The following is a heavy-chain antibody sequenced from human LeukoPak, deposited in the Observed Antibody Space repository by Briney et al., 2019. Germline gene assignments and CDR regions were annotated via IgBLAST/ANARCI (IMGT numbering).Heavy chain of an antibody. Sequence: GGSLRLSCAAAGFTFSSYWMHWVRQAPGKGLVWVSRIHRDGSSSNYADSVKGRFTISRDNAKNTLYLQMNSLRADDTAVYHCTRAGEPTFFDYWGQGTLVTVSP. V-gene: IGHV3-74*01. J-gene: IGHJ4*02. CDR1: GFTFSSYW. CDR3: TRAGEPTFFDY. CDR2: IHRDGSSS. D-gene: IGHD3-16*01.